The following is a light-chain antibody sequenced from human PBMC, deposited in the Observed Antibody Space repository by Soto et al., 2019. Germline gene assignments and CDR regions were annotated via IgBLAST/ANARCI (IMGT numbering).Light chain of an antibody. J-gene: IGKJ4*01. CDR1: QSLTSW. CDR2: KAS. V-gene: IGKV1-5*03. CDR3: QQYKSYPLT. Sequence: DIQMTQSPSTLSASVGDRVTITCRASQSLTSWLAWYQQKPGKAPKLLIYKASSLESGVPSRFSGSESGTEFTLTISSLQPDDFATYYCQQYKSYPLTFGGGTMVEIK.